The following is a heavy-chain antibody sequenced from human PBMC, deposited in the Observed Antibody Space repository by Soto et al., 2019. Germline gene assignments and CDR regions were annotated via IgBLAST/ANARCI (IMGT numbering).Heavy chain of an antibody. J-gene: IGHJ4*02. Sequence: QVQLQESGPGLVKPSETLSLTCTVSGGSVSSGSYYWSWIRQPPGKGLEWIGYIYYSGSTNYNPSLKGRVTMSVDTSKNQFSLKLSAVTAADTAVYYCAREGRWADRYFDYWGQGTLVTVSS. V-gene: IGHV4-61*01. CDR3: AREGRWADRYFDY. CDR2: IYYSGST. CDR1: GGSVSSGSYY.